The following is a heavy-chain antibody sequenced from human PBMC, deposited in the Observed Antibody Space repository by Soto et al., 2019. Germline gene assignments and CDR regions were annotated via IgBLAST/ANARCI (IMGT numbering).Heavy chain of an antibody. J-gene: IGHJ6*03. V-gene: IGHV3-23*01. CDR1: GFTFSSYA. D-gene: IGHD3-9*01. Sequence: EVQLLESGGGLVQPGGSLRLPCAASGFTFSSYAMSWVRQAPGKGLEWVSAISGSGGSTYYADSVKGRFTISRDNSKNTLYLQMNSLRAEDTAVYYCAKDYGDYDILTGYYSLGYYMDVWGKGTTVTVSS. CDR3: AKDYGDYDILTGYYSLGYYMDV. CDR2: ISGSGGST.